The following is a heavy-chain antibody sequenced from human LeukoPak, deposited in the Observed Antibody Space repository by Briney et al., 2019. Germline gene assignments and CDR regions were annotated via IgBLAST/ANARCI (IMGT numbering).Heavy chain of an antibody. CDR1: GYSISSGYY. V-gene: IGHV4-38-2*01. J-gene: IGHJ3*02. CDR3: ASPGPPWAFDI. CDR2: IYHSGST. Sequence: PSETLSLTCAVSGYSISSGYYWGWIRQPPGKGLEWIGSIYHSGSTYYNPSLKSRVTISVDTSKNQFSLKLSSVTAAATAVYYCASPGPPWAFDIWGQGTMDTVSS.